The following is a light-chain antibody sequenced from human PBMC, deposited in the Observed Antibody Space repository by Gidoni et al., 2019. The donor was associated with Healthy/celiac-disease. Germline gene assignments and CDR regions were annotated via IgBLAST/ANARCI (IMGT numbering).Light chain of an antibody. J-gene: IGKJ2*03. Sequence: DIQMTQSPSSLSASVGDRVTITCRASQSISSYLNWYQQKPGKAPKLLIYAASSLQSWVPSRFSGSGSGTDFTLTISSLQPEDFATYYCQQSYSTHSFGQWTKLEIK. V-gene: IGKV1-39*01. CDR2: AAS. CDR1: QSISSY. CDR3: QQSYSTHS.